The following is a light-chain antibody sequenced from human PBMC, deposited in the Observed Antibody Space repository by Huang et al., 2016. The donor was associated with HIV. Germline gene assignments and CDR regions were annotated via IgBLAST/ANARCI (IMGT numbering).Light chain of an antibody. CDR2: GAS. V-gene: IGKV1-39*01. Sequence: VGDRVTITCRATQGITKYLDWYQQKPGKAPKLLIYGASSLQTGVPSRFSGSGSGTDFTLTISSLQPEDFATYYCQQSSSPPPTFGRGTKVDIK. CDR1: QGITKY. CDR3: QQSSSPPPT. J-gene: IGKJ3*01.